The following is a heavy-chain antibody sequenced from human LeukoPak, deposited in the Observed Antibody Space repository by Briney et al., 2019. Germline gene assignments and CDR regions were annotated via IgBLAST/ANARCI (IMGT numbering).Heavy chain of an antibody. Sequence: SETLSLTCTVSGGSISSGGYYWSWIRQPPGKGLEWIGYIYHSGSTYYNPSLKSRVTISVDRSKNQFSLKLSSVTAADTAVYYCARALIAARPFDYWGQGTLVTVSS. D-gene: IGHD6-6*01. J-gene: IGHJ4*02. CDR1: GGSISSGGYY. CDR2: IYHSGST. V-gene: IGHV4-30-2*01. CDR3: ARALIAARPFDY.